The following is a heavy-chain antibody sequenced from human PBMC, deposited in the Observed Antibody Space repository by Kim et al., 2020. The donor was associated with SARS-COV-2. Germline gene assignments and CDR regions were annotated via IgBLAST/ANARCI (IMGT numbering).Heavy chain of an antibody. V-gene: IGHV3-23*01. CDR2: ICGSGGST. CDR1: GFTFSSYA. CDR3: AKRGALRGSSGADY. Sequence: GGSLRLSCAASGFTFSSYAMNWVRQAPGKGLEWVAAICGSGGSTYYADSVKGRFTISRDNSKNTLYLQMNSLRAEDTAVYYCAKRGALRGSSGADYWGQGNLVIGFS. D-gene: IGHD3-22*01. J-gene: IGHJ4*02.